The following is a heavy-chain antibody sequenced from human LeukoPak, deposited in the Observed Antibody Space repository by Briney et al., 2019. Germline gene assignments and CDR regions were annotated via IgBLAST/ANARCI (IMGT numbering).Heavy chain of an antibody. D-gene: IGHD6-19*01. CDR2: IFYGGST. Sequence: SETLSLTCTVSGGSISSSSYYWGWIRQPPGKGLEWIGSIFYGGSTYYNPSLQSRVTISVDTSKNQFSLKLSSVTATDTAVYYCARYRGAVAGNYFDYWGQGTLVTVSS. CDR3: ARYRGAVAGNYFDY. CDR1: GGSISSSSYY. J-gene: IGHJ4*02. V-gene: IGHV4-39*01.